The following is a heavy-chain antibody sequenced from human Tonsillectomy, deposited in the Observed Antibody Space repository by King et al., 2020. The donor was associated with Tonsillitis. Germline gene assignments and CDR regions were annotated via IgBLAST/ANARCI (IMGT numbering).Heavy chain of an antibody. Sequence: VQLVKSGGGVVQPGRSLRLSCAASGFTFSSYGMHWVRQAPGKGLEWVAVISYDGSNKYYADSVKGRFTISRDNSKNTLYLQMNSQRAEDTAVYYCAKDLGQVVVVPYGMDVWGQGTTVTVSS. CDR2: ISYDGSNK. CDR3: AKDLGQVVVVPYGMDV. V-gene: IGHV3-30*18. D-gene: IGHD2-2*01. J-gene: IGHJ6*02. CDR1: GFTFSSYG.